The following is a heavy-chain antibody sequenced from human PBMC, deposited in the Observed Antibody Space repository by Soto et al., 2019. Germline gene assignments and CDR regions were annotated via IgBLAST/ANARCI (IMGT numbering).Heavy chain of an antibody. D-gene: IGHD1-1*01. J-gene: IGHJ4*02. Sequence: SETLSLTCTVSGGSISSYYWSWIRQPPGKGLEWIAYIYYSGSTNYNPSLKSRVTISVDTSKNQFSLKLSSVTAADTAVYYCARAHSTGRSFDSWGQGSLVTVSS. CDR3: ARAHSTGRSFDS. CDR1: GGSISSYY. V-gene: IGHV4-59*01. CDR2: IYYSGST.